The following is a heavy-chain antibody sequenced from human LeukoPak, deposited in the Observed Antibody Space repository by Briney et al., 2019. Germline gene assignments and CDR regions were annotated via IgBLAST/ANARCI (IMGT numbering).Heavy chain of an antibody. Sequence: GASVKVSCKASGHTFTSYGISWVRQAPGQGLEWMGWISAYNGNTNYAQKLQGRVTITRNTSISTAYMELSSLRSEDTAVYYCARRLGLRWDLQAFDIWGQGTMVTVSS. CDR2: ISAYNGNT. J-gene: IGHJ3*02. CDR1: GHTFTSYG. CDR3: ARRLGLRWDLQAFDI. V-gene: IGHV1-18*01. D-gene: IGHD4-23*01.